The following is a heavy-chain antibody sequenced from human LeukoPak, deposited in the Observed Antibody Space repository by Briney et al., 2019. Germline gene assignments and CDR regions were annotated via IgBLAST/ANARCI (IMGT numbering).Heavy chain of an antibody. CDR3: AKPRLRGGYLLYF. CDR2: VSDDGSNN. D-gene: IGHD5-12*01. J-gene: IGHJ4*02. V-gene: IGHV3-30*18. CDR1: GFTFSSYG. Sequence: GRYLRLSCAASGFTFSSYGMHWVGQAPGKGLEWLAVVSDDGSNNYYEDSVRGRFTISRDNSNNTLYLQMSSLRDEYTAVYFCAKPRLRGGYLLYFWGQGTLVSVSS.